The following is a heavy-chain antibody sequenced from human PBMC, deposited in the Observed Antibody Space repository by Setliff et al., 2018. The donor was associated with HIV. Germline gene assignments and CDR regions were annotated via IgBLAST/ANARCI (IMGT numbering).Heavy chain of an antibody. V-gene: IGHV1-8*03. CDR1: GYSFSDYD. CDR3: ARALRGFHGSGTQFYYYLDV. Sequence: ASVKVSCKTSGYSFSDYDINWVRQAPGKGLEWMGWMSPNSGSTGIAQKFQGRVTITRDTSVGTAYMELSSLRSEDTAVYYCARALRGFHGSGTQFYYYLDVWGKGTTVTVSS. J-gene: IGHJ6*03. D-gene: IGHD3-10*01. CDR2: MSPNSGST.